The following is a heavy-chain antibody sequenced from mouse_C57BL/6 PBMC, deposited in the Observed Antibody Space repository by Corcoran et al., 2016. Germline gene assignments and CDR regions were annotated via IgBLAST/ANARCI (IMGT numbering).Heavy chain of an antibody. CDR2: FYPGSGSI. CDR1: GYTFTEYT. J-gene: IGHJ3*01. Sequence: QVQLQKSGPALVKPGASVKLSCKASGYTFTEYTIHWVKQRSGQGLEWIGWFYPGSGSIKYNEKFKDKATLTADKSSSTVYMELSRLTAEDSAVYFCARHEVGYDWFAYWGQGTLVTVSA. D-gene: IGHD2-2*01. V-gene: IGHV1-62-2*01. CDR3: ARHEVGYDWFAY.